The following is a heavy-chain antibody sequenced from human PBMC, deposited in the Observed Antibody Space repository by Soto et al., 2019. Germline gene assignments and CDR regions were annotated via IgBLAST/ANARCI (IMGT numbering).Heavy chain of an antibody. CDR3: AREGGYDFLSAYAFNY. J-gene: IGHJ4*02. Sequence: QVQLVESGGGVVQPGRSLRLSCAASGFTFSSYGMHWVRQAPCKGLEWVAVRWYDGSNNYYADSVKGRFTISRDNSKNTLYLQTNRRRSEDTAVDYCAREGGYDFLSAYAFNYWGQGTLVTVSS. CDR2: RWYDGSNN. V-gene: IGHV3-33*01. CDR1: GFTFSSYG. D-gene: IGHD3-3*01.